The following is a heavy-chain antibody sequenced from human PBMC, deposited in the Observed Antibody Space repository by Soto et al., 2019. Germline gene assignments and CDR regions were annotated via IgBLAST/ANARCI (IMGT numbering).Heavy chain of an antibody. CDR1: GGTFSGYA. D-gene: IGHD1-20*01. CDR2: IIPIFGIT. V-gene: IGHV1-69*01. J-gene: IGHJ1*01. Sequence: QAHLMQSGAEVQKPGSSVKVSCKASGGTFSGYAISWVRQRPGRGLEWMGGIIPIFGITTYAEKFQGRITLAADESTGTAFMDLRSLISEDTAVYYCARDPISITGTTACEDFQLWGPGTLVRVSS. CDR3: ARDPISITGTTACEDFQL.